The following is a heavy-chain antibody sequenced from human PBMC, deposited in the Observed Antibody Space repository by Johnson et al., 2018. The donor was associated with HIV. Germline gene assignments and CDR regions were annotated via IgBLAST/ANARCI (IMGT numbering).Heavy chain of an antibody. V-gene: IGHV3-20*04. CDR2: INWNGGST. CDR1: GFTFDDYG. Sequence: VQLVESGGSVVRPGGSLRLSCAASGFTFDDYGMSWVRQAPGKGLEWVSGINWNGGSTGYADSVKGRFTISRDNAKNSLYLQMNSLRAEDTDLYYCARDLGAAAGTPHDAFDIWGQGTMVTVSS. D-gene: IGHD6-13*01. J-gene: IGHJ3*02. CDR3: ARDLGAAAGTPHDAFDI.